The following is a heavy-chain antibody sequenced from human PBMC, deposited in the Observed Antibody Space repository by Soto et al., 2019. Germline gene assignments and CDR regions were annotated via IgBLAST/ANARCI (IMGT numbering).Heavy chain of an antibody. V-gene: IGHV5-10-1*01. CDR1: GYSFTSYW. J-gene: IGHJ6*02. D-gene: IGHD3-22*01. CDR2: IDPSDSYT. Sequence: PGEFLKISCKGSGYSFTSYWISWVRQMPGKGLERMGRIDPSDSYTNYNPSFQGHVTISADKSISTAYLQWSSLKASDIAMYYCAGTYYYDSSGFNAPTYGMDVWGQGTTVTVSS. CDR3: AGTYYYDSSGFNAPTYGMDV.